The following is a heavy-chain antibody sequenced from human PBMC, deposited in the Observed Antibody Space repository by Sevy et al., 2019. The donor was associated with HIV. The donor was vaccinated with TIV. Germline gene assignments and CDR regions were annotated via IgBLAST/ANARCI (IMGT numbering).Heavy chain of an antibody. CDR2: ISYVGSDK. CDR3: ARPRANYVDHYFFYAMDV. CDR1: GFAFSNYYA. Sequence: GGSLRLSCAASGFAFSNYYAMHWVRQAPGKGLEWVALISYVGSDKYYADSVKGRFTISRNNFKNTLFLQMNSLTTEDTAVYYCARPRANYVDHYFFYAMDVWGQGTTVTVSS. J-gene: IGHJ6*02. V-gene: IGHV3-30-3*01. D-gene: IGHD4-17*01.